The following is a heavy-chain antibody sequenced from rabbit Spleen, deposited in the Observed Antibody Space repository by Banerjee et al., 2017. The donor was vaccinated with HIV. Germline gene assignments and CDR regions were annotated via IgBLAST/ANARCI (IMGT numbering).Heavy chain of an antibody. Sequence: QEQLEESGGDLVKPEGSLTLTCTASGFSFSDTYYICWVRQAPGKGLEWIACIYTGSSGITYYASWAKGRFTVSKTSSTTVTLQLSSLTAADTATYFCARGSATMTMVITGYYLSLWGPGTLVTVS. CDR3: ARGSATMTMVITGYYLSL. CDR2: IYTGSSGIT. V-gene: IGHV1S45*01. CDR1: GFSFSDTYY. J-gene: IGHJ4*01. D-gene: IGHD2-1*01.